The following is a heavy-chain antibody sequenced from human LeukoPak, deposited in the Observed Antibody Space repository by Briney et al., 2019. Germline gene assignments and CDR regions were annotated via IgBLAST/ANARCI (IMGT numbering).Heavy chain of an antibody. CDR3: ARQVRYNWNYGTLDY. CDR1: GGSISSYY. V-gene: IGHV4-4*07. Sequence: SQSLSLTCPVFGGSISSYYSSWIRQPAGKGLEWIGRIYTSGSTNYNPSLKIRVTMAVDTSKNQFSLKLSSVTAADTAVYYCARQVRYNWNYGTLDYWGQGTLVTVSS. CDR2: IYTSGST. J-gene: IGHJ4*02. D-gene: IGHD1-7*01.